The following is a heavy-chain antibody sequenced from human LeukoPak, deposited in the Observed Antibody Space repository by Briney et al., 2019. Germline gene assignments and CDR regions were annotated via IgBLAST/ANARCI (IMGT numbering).Heavy chain of an antibody. Sequence: GGSLRLSCAASGFTFSSYSMNWVRQAPGKGLEWVSSISTSSSYIHYADSVKGRFTISRDDSKNTLYLQMNSLRADDTAVYYCAKSGLNRFDYWGQGTLVTVSS. D-gene: IGHD3-3*01. CDR1: GFTFSSYS. CDR2: ISTSSSYI. V-gene: IGHV3-21*04. J-gene: IGHJ4*02. CDR3: AKSGLNRFDY.